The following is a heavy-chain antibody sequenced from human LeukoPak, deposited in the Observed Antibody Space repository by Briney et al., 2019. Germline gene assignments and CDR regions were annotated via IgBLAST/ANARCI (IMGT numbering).Heavy chain of an antibody. CDR3: ARAVATTLMNYFDY. CDR1: GFTFSSYA. CDR2: ISGSGGST. Sequence: GGSLRLSCAASGFTFSSYAMSWVRQAPGKGLEWVSAISGSGGSTYYADSVKGRFTISRDNSKNSLYLQMNSLRAEDTAEYYCARAVATTLMNYFDYWGQGTLVTVSS. J-gene: IGHJ4*02. V-gene: IGHV3-23*01. D-gene: IGHD5-12*01.